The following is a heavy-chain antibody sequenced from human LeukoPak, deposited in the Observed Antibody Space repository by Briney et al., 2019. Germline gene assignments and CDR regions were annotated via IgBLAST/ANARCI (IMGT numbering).Heavy chain of an antibody. CDR1: GVSISSSSYY. D-gene: IGHD6-19*01. J-gene: IGHJ4*02. CDR2: IYYSGST. V-gene: IGHV4-39*01. CDR3: AGIAVAGYEAY. Sequence: NTSETLSLTCTVSGVSISSSSYYWGWLRQPPGKGLEWIGSIYYSGSTYYNPSLKSRVTISVDTSKNQFSLKLSSVTAADTAVYYCAGIAVAGYEAYWGQGTLVTVSS.